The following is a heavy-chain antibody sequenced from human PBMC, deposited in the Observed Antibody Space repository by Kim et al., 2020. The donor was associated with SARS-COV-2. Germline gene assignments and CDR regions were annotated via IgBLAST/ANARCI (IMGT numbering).Heavy chain of an antibody. J-gene: IGHJ4*02. V-gene: IGHV4-34*01. D-gene: IGHD2-15*01. CDR3: ARGPALAPNFDY. CDR1: GGSFSGYY. Sequence: SETLSLTCAVYGGSFSGYYWSWIRQPPGKGLEWIGEINHSGSTNYNPSLKSRVPISVDTSKNQFSLKLSSVTAADTAVYYCARGPALAPNFDYWGQGTLVTVSS. CDR2: INHSGST.